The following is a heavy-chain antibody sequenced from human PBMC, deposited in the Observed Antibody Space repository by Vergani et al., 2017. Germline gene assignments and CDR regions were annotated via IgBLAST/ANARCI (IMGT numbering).Heavy chain of an antibody. V-gene: IGHV3-23*01. Sequence: EVQLLESGGGLVQPGGSLRLSCAASGFTFSSYAMSWVRQAPGKGLEWVSAISGSGGSTYYADSVKGLFTISRDNSKNTLYLQMNSLRAEDTAVYYCAKDLQVGSAYSSSWFPYYYYMDVWGKGTTVTVSS. CDR2: ISGSGGST. D-gene: IGHD6-13*01. J-gene: IGHJ6*03. CDR3: AKDLQVGSAYSSSWFPYYYYMDV. CDR1: GFTFSSYA.